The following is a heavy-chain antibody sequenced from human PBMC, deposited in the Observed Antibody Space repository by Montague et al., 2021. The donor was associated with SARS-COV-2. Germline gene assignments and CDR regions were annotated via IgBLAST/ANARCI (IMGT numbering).Heavy chain of an antibody. CDR1: GASISSRSYY. Sequence: SETLSLTCTVSGASISSRSYYWGWIRQPPGKGLEWIGFKYYSGSTYYNPTLKSRVTISVDTSKNQFSLKLSSVTAADTAVYYRATLPSSITIFGVVQGHYFDDWGQGTLVTVSS. J-gene: IGHJ4*02. D-gene: IGHD3-3*01. CDR3: ATLPSSITIFGVVQGHYFDD. CDR2: KYYSGST. V-gene: IGHV4-39*01.